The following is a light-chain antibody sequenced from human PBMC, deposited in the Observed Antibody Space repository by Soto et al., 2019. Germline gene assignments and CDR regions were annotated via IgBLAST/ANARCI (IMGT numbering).Light chain of an antibody. Sequence: DIQMTQSPSTLSASVGDRVTITCRASQSISSWLAWYQQKPGKAPKLLIYKASSLESGVPSRFIVRGSGTEFTLTISSLQPDDFATYYCQQYNSYSPLTFGGGTKVEIK. V-gene: IGKV1-5*03. CDR2: KAS. CDR1: QSISSW. J-gene: IGKJ4*01. CDR3: QQYNSYSPLT.